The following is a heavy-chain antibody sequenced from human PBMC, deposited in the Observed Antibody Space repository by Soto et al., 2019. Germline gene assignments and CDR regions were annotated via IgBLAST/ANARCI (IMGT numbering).Heavy chain of an antibody. J-gene: IGHJ5*02. CDR1: GGSISSYY. V-gene: IGHV4-59*01. Sequence: SSETLSLTCTVSGGSISSYYWSWIRQPPGKGLEWIGYIYYSGSTNYNPSLKSRVTISVDTSKNQFSLKLSSVTAADTAVYYCARDMKQWLGFDPWGQGTLVTVSS. CDR2: IYYSGST. D-gene: IGHD6-19*01. CDR3: ARDMKQWLGFDP.